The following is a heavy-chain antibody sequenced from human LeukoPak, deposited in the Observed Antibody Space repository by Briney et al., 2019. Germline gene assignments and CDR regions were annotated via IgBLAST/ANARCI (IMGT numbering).Heavy chain of an antibody. J-gene: IGHJ6*03. V-gene: IGHV4-34*01. Sequence: PSETLSLTCSVYTGSLSGYSWTWLRQTPGKGLEWIGELHESRRTDYNPSLKSRVTISRDTSKNQFSLKLSSVTTADTAVYYCARVRRRAPGDPYYYMDVWGKGTTVTVSS. CDR2: LHESRRT. D-gene: IGHD3-10*01. CDR3: ARVRRRAPGDPYYYMDV. CDR1: TGSLSGYS.